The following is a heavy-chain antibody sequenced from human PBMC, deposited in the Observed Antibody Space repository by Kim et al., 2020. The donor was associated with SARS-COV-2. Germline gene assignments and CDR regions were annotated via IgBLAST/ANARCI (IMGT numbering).Heavy chain of an antibody. D-gene: IGHD2-15*01. CDR3: AKTNGGVVVVARSFDP. J-gene: IGHJ5*02. Sequence: SVKGRFTISRDKSKNTLYLQMNSLRAEDTAVYYCAKTNGGVVVVARSFDPWGQGTLVTVSS. V-gene: IGHV3-23*01.